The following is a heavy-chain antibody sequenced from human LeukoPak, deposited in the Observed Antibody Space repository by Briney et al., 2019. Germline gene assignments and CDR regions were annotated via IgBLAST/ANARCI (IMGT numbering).Heavy chain of an antibody. Sequence: GGSLRLSCAASGFTFSSFAMTWVRQAPGRGLEWVSGFDGNGPNTYYADSVKGRWTISRDNSRNTLYLEMNSLRPEDTAIYYCARDNPPDYWGQGTLVTVSS. CDR1: GFTFSSFA. CDR2: FDGNGPNT. CDR3: ARDNPPDY. V-gene: IGHV3-23*01. J-gene: IGHJ4*02.